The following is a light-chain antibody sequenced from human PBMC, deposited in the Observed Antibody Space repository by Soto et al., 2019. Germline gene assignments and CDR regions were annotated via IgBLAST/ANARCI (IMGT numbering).Light chain of an antibody. CDR1: QSVSSTY. J-gene: IGKJ1*01. CDR3: QQFGSSPRT. CDR2: SES. V-gene: IGKV3-20*01. Sequence: VLTQSPGTLSLSSGERATLSCRASQSVSSTYLAWYQQKPGQAPRLLISSESSRATGIPDRLSGSGSGTDLNLTISRLEPEDFAVYYCQQFGSSPRTCGQGTKVDIK.